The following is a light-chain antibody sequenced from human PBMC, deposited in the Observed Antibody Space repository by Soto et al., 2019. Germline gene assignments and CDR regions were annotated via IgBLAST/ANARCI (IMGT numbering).Light chain of an antibody. Sequence: DIQISQSPSSLSASVGDRVTITCRASQDLSNFLAWYQQKPGRAPDLLVYEASTLQAAVPPRFIGGGSGTHFTLTITSRQPEDAATYYCQKYKSAPYTFGQGTKLEIK. V-gene: IGKV1-27*01. CDR3: QKYKSAPYT. CDR1: QDLSNF. CDR2: EAS. J-gene: IGKJ2*01.